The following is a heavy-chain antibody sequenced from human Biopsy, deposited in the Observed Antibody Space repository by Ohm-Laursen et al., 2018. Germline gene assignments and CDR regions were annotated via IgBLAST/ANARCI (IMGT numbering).Heavy chain of an antibody. V-gene: IGHV4-59*08. D-gene: IGHD1-26*01. J-gene: IGHJ2*01. CDR2: IYYTGST. Sequence: SDTLSLTCTVSGGSISSYYWSWIRQPPGKGLEWIGYIYYTGSTNYNPSLKSRVTISVDTSMNHISLRLTSVTAADTAVYYCARHAPSYSGSYWRYFDLWGRGTLVTVSS. CDR1: GGSISSYY. CDR3: ARHAPSYSGSYWRYFDL.